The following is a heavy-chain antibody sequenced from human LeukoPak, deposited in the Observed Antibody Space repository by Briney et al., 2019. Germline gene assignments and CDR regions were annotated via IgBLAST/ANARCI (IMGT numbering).Heavy chain of an antibody. CDR2: SKNKANCYIT. J-gene: IGHJ4*02. D-gene: IGHD2-15*01. V-gene: IGHV3-72*01. CDR1: GFTVSSNY. CDR3: ARDDGGQGDY. Sequence: GGSLRLSCAASGFTVSSNYMSWVRQAPGKGLEWVGRSKNKANCYITQYAAFVQGRFTISRDDSKNSLYLQINSLKTEDTAVYYCARDDGGQGDYWGQGTLVTVSS.